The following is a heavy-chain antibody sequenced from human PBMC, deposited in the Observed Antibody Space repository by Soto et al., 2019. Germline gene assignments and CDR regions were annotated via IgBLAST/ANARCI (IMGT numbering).Heavy chain of an antibody. J-gene: IGHJ1*01. D-gene: IGHD6-13*01. V-gene: IGHV3-30*18. CDR1: GFSFSSYV. Sequence: QVQLVESGGGVVQPGRSLRLSCAASGFSFSSYVMHWVRQAPGKGLEWVAVISYDGSNKYYADSVKGRFTISRDNYKNTLSLQMTSLRAEDTAVYYCAKDQRRWPEYFQHWGQGNLVTVSS. CDR3: AKDQRRWPEYFQH. CDR2: ISYDGSNK.